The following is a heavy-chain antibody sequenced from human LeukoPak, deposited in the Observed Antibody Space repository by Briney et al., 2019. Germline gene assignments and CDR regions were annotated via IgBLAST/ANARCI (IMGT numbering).Heavy chain of an antibody. J-gene: IGHJ4*02. CDR1: GGTFSSYA. Sequence: SVKVSCKASGGTFSSYAISWVRQAPGQGLEWMGGTIPIFGTANYAQKFQGRVTITADESTSTAYMELSSLRSEDTAVYYCASPRGRITGPLDYWGQGTLVTVSS. CDR3: ASPRGRITGPLDY. D-gene: IGHD3-10*01. CDR2: TIPIFGTA. V-gene: IGHV1-69*01.